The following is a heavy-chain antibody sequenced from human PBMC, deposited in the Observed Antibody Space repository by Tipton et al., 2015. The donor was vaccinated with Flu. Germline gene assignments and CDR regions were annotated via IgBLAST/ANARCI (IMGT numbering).Heavy chain of an antibody. CDR3: ARDVSGGILTGYRYFDY. V-gene: IGHV4-39*07. CDR2: IYYSGST. D-gene: IGHD3-9*01. CDR1: GGSISSSSYY. Sequence: TLSLTCTVSGGSISSSSYYWGWIRQPPGKGLEWIGSIYYSGSTYYNPSLKSRVTISVDTSKNQFSLKLSSVTAADTAVYYCARDVSGGILTGYRYFDYWGQGPLVTVSS. J-gene: IGHJ4*02.